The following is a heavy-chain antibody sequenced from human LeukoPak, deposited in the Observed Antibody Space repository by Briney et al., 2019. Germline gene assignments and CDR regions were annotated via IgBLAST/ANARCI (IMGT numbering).Heavy chain of an antibody. J-gene: IGHJ5*02. V-gene: IGHV3-74*01. Sequence: GGSLRLSCVVSGFTFSTYWMHWVSHAPGKGLVWVSRVDADGSTTIYADSVKGRFTISRDNGINTVYLQMNSLRAEDTAVYYCARGFDGYPFGWWFDPWGQGTLVTVSS. CDR3: ARGFDGYPFGWWFDP. CDR2: VDADGSTT. D-gene: IGHD5-24*01. CDR1: GFTFSTYW.